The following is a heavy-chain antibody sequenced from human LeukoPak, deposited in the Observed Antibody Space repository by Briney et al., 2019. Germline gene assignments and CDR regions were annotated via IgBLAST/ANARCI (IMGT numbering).Heavy chain of an antibody. CDR2: IRYDGINK. J-gene: IGHJ4*02. Sequence: GGSLRLSCAASGFTFSSYGMHWVRQAPGKGLGWVAFIRYDGINKYYADSVKGRFTISRDSSKNTLYLQMNSLRAEDTAVYYCAKDKYSPFDYWGQGTLVTVSS. CDR1: GFTFSSYG. D-gene: IGHD5-18*01. V-gene: IGHV3-30*02. CDR3: AKDKYSPFDY.